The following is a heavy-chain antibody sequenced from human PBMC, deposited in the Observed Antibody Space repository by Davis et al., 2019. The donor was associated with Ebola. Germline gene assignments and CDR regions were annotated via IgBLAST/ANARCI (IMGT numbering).Heavy chain of an antibody. J-gene: IGHJ6*02. Sequence: PGGSLRLSCAASGFTFSSYAMSWVRQAPGKGLEWVSLISWDGGSTYYADSVKGRFTISRDNSKNSLYLQMNSLRAEDTAVYYCAKDIGYCSSTSCYPGGMDVWGQGTTVTVSS. V-gene: IGHV3-43D*04. CDR2: ISWDGGST. D-gene: IGHD2-2*01. CDR3: AKDIGYCSSTSCYPGGMDV. CDR1: GFTFSSYA.